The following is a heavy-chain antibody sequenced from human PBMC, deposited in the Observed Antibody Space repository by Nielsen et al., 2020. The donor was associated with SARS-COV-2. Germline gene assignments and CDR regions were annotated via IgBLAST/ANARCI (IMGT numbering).Heavy chain of an antibody. CDR3: ARGPVGSGWYQGWFDP. Sequence: SETLSLTCAVYGGSFSGYYWSWIRQPPGKGLEWIGEINHSGSTNYNPSLKSRVTISVDTSKNQFSLKLSSVTAADTAVYYCARGPVGSGWYQGWFDPWGQGTLVTVSS. CDR2: INHSGST. D-gene: IGHD6-19*01. V-gene: IGHV4-34*01. CDR1: GGSFSGYY. J-gene: IGHJ5*02.